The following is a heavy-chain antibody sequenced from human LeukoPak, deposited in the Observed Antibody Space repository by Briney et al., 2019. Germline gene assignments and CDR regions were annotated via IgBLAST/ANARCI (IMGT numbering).Heavy chain of an antibody. V-gene: IGHV3-53*01. CDR1: GFIVSTNY. D-gene: IGHD3-10*02. CDR2: IFSGGST. CDR3: AELGITMIGGV. J-gene: IGHJ6*04. Sequence: GGSLRLSCAASGFIVSTNYMSWVRQAPGKGLEWVSVIFSGGSTYYADSVKGRFTISTKKSNNTLYLQMNSPRAEDTAVYYCAELGITMIGGVWGKGTTVTISS.